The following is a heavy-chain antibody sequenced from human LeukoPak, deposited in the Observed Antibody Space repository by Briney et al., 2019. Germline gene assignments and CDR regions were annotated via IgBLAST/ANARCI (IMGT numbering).Heavy chain of an antibody. Sequence: SETLSLTCTVSGVSISSYYWSWIRQPPGKGLEWIGYIYYSGSTNYNPSLKSRVTISVDTSKNQFSLKLSSVTAADTAVYYCARAADSSDWYLGYWGQGMLVTVSS. J-gene: IGHJ4*02. CDR2: IYYSGST. CDR3: ARAADSSDWYLGY. D-gene: IGHD3-22*01. CDR1: GVSISSYY. V-gene: IGHV4-59*01.